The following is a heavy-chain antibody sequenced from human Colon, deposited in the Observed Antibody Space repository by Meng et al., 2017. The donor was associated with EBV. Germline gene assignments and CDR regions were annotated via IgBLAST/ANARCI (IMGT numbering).Heavy chain of an antibody. Sequence: QVQLQQWGAGLLKPSETLSLTCAVYGGSFSGIYWSWIRQPPGKGLEWIGETSHSGSTDYSPSLKSRVTISLDKSKNQLSLKLNSVTAADTAVYYCASSDYYRSDYWGQGTLVTVSS. CDR1: GGSFSGIY. CDR3: ASSDYYRSDY. J-gene: IGHJ4*02. D-gene: IGHD3-22*01. V-gene: IGHV4-34*01. CDR2: TSHSGST.